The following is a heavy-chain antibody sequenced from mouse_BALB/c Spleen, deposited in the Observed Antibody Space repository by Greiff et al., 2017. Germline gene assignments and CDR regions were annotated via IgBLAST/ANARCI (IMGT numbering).Heavy chain of an antibody. CDR3: ARDGNYVRYAIDY. J-gene: IGHJ4*01. D-gene: IGHD2-1*01. CDR1: GFSLTGYG. CDR2: IWGDGST. Sequence: QVQLKESGPGLVAPSQSLSITCTVSGFSLTGYGVNWVRQPPGKGLEWLGMIWGDGSTDYNSALKSRLSISKDNSKSQVFLKMNSLQTDDTARYYCARDGNYVRYAIDYWGQGTSVTVSS. V-gene: IGHV2-6-7*01.